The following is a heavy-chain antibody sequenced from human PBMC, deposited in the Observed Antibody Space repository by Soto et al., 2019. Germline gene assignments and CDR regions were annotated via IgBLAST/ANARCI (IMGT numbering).Heavy chain of an antibody. CDR1: GGSISSSSYY. V-gene: IGHV4-39*01. Sequence: SETLSLTCTVSGGSISSSSYYWGWIRQPPGKGLEWIGSIYYSGSTYYNPPLKSRVTISVDTSKNQFSLKLGSVTAADTAVYYCAGIVAGYYYGMDVWGQGTTVTVSS. D-gene: IGHD2-15*01. CDR2: IYYSGST. J-gene: IGHJ6*02. CDR3: AGIVAGYYYGMDV.